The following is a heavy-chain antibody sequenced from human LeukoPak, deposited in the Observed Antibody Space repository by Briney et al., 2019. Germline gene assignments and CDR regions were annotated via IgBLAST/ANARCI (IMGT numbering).Heavy chain of an antibody. CDR3: ARGMWFDTLFSAFDV. CDR2: IFHTGST. Sequence: SETLSLTRSVSGDSISSRNWWTWVRQTPEKGLEWIGEIFHTGSTNYNPSVEGRVTISIDKSRNHFSLMLTSVTAADTALYYCARGMWFDTLFSAFDVWGQGTMVSVSS. CDR1: GDSISSRNW. D-gene: IGHD3-10*01. V-gene: IGHV4-4*02. J-gene: IGHJ3*01.